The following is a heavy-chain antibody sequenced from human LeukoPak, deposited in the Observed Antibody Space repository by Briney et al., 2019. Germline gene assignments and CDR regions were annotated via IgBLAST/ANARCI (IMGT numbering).Heavy chain of an antibody. V-gene: IGHV1-18*01. D-gene: IGHD3-10*01. CDR1: GYSFTTNG. CDR3: ARDKSYYYGSGSSFAYYYMDV. J-gene: IGHJ6*03. CDR2: ISTYNGNT. Sequence: GASVKVSCKASGYSFTTNGISWVRQAPGQGLEWMGWISTYNGNTNYAQGFQGRAIMTTDTSTSTAYLELGSLTSDDTAVYYCARDKSYYYGSGSSFAYYYMDVWGKGTTVTISS.